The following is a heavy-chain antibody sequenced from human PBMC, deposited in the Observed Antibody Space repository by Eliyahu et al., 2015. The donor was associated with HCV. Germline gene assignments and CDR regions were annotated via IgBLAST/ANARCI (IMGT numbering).Heavy chain of an antibody. J-gene: IGHJ4*02. Sequence: EVQLLESGGGLVQPGGSLRLFCTASGFTFSSYAMSWVRQAPGKGLEWVSAISGSGGITYYADSVKGRFTISRDNSKNTLYLQMNSLRAEDTAVYYCAKGAEVAATIPTNWGQGTLVTVSS. V-gene: IGHV3-23*01. D-gene: IGHD2-15*01. CDR1: GFTFSSYA. CDR2: ISGSGGIT. CDR3: AKGAEVAATIPTN.